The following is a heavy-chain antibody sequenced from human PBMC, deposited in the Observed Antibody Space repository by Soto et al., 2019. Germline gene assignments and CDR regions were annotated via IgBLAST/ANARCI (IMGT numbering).Heavy chain of an antibody. D-gene: IGHD1-1*01. CDR2: VYDADGK. V-gene: IGHV3-53*01. CDR3: ATWLQREHAYDV. Sequence: LRLSCAVVGMTVSGKKYVAWVRQAPGKGLEWVSGVYDADGKYYADSVKGRFTTSRDSSKTIVYLEMNDLGPEDTATYYCATWLQREHAYDVWGQGTTVTVS. J-gene: IGHJ3*01. CDR1: GMTVSGKKY.